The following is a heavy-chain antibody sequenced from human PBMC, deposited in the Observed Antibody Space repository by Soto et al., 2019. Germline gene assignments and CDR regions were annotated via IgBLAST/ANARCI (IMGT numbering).Heavy chain of an antibody. V-gene: IGHV4-34*01. Sequence: SETLSLTCAVYGGSFSGYYWSWIRQPPGKGLEWIGEINHSGSTNYNPSLKSRVTISVDTSKNQFSLKLSSVTAADTAVYYCARSCTYYYGSGSYYSNWGQGTLVTVSS. J-gene: IGHJ4*02. CDR2: INHSGST. D-gene: IGHD3-10*01. CDR3: ARSCTYYYGSGSYYSN. CDR1: GGSFSGYY.